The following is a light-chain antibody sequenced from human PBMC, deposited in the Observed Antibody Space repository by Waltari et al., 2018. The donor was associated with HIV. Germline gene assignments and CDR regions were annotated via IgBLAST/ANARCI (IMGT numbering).Light chain of an antibody. CDR2: DNN. CDR3: GTWDSSLSAAV. CDR1: SSTIGKHY. V-gene: IGLV1-51*01. Sequence: QSVLTQPPSVSAAPGQQVTISCSGRSSTIGKHYVSWYQQLPGTAPKLLMYDNNKRPSGIPDRFSGSKSGTSATLGITGLQTGDEADYYCGTWDSSLSAAVFGGGTQLTAL. J-gene: IGLJ7*02.